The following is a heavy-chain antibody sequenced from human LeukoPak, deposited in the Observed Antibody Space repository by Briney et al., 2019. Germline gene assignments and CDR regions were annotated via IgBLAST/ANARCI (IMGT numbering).Heavy chain of an antibody. CDR3: AKEPASGSCFDY. D-gene: IGHD3-10*01. J-gene: IGHJ4*02. Sequence: GGSLRLSCAASGFTFSSYAMSWVRQAPGKGLEWVSGISGSGTSTYYADSVKGRFTISRDNSKNTLYLQMNSLRAEDTALYYCAKEPASGSCFDYWGQGTLVTVSS. CDR2: ISGSGTST. CDR1: GFTFSSYA. V-gene: IGHV3-23*01.